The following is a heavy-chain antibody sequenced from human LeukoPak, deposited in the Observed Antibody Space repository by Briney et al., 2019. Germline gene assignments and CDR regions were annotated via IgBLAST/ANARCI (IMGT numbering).Heavy chain of an antibody. D-gene: IGHD3-16*01. Sequence: GGSLRLSCAASGFTFSSYWMSWVRQAPGKGLEWVANIRQDGSEKYYVDSVKGRFTISRDNARNSLYLQMGSLRAEDTAVYYCATYTHWVAGDVWGQGTTVTVSS. V-gene: IGHV3-7*01. CDR2: IRQDGSEK. CDR3: ATYTHWVAGDV. J-gene: IGHJ6*02. CDR1: GFTFSSYW.